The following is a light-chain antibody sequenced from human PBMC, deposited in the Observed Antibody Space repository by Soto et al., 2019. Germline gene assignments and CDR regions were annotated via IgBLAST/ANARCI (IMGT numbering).Light chain of an antibody. CDR3: CSYTSSTNYV. J-gene: IGLJ1*01. V-gene: IGLV2-14*01. CDR1: TSDVSIYNY. CDR2: GVS. Sequence: QSALTQPASVSGSPGQSITISCTGTTSDVSIYNYVSWYQQHPGKAPKLMIDGVSNRPSGVSNRFSGAKSGHTASLTISGLQVEDEADYYCCSYTSSTNYVFGPGTKLTVL.